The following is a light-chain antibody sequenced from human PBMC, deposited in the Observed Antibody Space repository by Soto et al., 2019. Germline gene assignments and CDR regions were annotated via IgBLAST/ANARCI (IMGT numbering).Light chain of an antibody. CDR3: QQYNEWPIT. J-gene: IGKJ5*01. CDR1: HSVGSL. Sequence: EIVLTQSPGTLSLSPGERATLSCRASHSVGSLLAWYQQKPGQAPRLLIYRASSRATGISGSFSGSGSGTEFTLTITSLQSEDFAVYYCQQYNEWPITFGQGTRLEI. V-gene: IGKV3-15*01. CDR2: RAS.